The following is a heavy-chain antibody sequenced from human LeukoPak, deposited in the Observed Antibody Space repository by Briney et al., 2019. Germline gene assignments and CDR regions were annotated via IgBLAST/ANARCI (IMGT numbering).Heavy chain of an antibody. CDR3: AKAEYSSSFSTFDY. CDR2: ISGSGGST. Sequence: GGSLRLSCAASGFTFSSYAMSWVRQAPGKGLEWVSAISGSGGSTYYADSVKGRFTIPRDNSKNTLYLQMNSLRAEDTAVYYCAKAEYSSSFSTFDYWGQGTLVTVSS. D-gene: IGHD6-13*01. J-gene: IGHJ4*02. V-gene: IGHV3-23*01. CDR1: GFTFSSYA.